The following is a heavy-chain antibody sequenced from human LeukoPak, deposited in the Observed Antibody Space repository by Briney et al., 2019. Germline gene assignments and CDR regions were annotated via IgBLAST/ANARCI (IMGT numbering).Heavy chain of an antibody. CDR3: AKVARATIGGATRRVYYFDY. CDR2: ISGSGGTT. D-gene: IGHD1-26*01. CDR1: GFTFNICA. Sequence: PGGSLRLSCAVSGFTFNICAVSWVRQAPGRGLEWVSGISGSGGTTYYADSVRGRFTISIDNSENTLYLQMNSLRAEDTAVYYCAKVARATIGGATRRVYYFDYRGEATLVTVSS. J-gene: IGHJ4*02. V-gene: IGHV3-23*01.